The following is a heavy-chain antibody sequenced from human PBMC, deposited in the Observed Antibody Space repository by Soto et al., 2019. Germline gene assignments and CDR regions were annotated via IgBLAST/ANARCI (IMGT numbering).Heavy chain of an antibody. V-gene: IGHV3-30*18. CDR2: ISYDGSNK. CDR3: AKEFGWGNVDPRGLHSLPTQRSSDL. J-gene: IGHJ2*01. Sequence: SLRLSCAASGFTFNNYGIHWVRQAPGKGLEWVAVISYDGSNKYYADSVKGRFTISRDNSKNTLSLQMNSLRAEDTAVYSCAKEFGWGNVDPRGLHSLPTQRSSDL. CDR1: GFTFNNYG. D-gene: IGHD3-16*01.